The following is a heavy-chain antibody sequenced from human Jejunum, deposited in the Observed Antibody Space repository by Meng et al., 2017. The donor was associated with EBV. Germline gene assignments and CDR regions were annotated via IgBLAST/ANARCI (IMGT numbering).Heavy chain of an antibody. Sequence: LHRQAAGPGLVKPSGTLSLTCTVTGGSIRSSGYYWGWIRQPPGKGLQWIGSIYDSGTTYYNPSLRSRVTISVDTSKNQFSLKLNSVTAADTAVYYCARAGYCSSTTCPRWFDPWGQGTLVTVSS. CDR2: IYDSGTT. J-gene: IGHJ5*02. CDR3: ARAGYCSSTTCPRWFDP. V-gene: IGHV4-39*07. CDR1: GGSIRSSGYY. D-gene: IGHD2-2*01.